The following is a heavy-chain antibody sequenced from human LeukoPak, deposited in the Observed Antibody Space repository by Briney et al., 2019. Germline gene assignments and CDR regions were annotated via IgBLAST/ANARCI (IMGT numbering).Heavy chain of an antibody. CDR2: INPNSGGT. CDR3: ARGEGLIVSSGWYYY. Sequence: ASVKVSCKSSGYTFTVYYMHWVRQAPGQGLEWMGWINPNSGGTNYAQKFQGRVTMTRDTSISTAYMELSRLRSDDTAVYYCARGEGLIVSSGWYYYWGQGTLVTVSS. J-gene: IGHJ4*02. CDR1: GYTFTVYY. V-gene: IGHV1-2*02. D-gene: IGHD6-19*01.